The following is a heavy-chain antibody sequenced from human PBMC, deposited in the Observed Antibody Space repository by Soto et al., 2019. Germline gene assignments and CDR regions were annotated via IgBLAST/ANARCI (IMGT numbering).Heavy chain of an antibody. J-gene: IGHJ4*02. CDR2: IKEDGTKK. CDR3: AKNGAEDIVGVVINVDYYDY. Sequence: GGSLRLSCAASGFTFNKYWMSWVRQAPGKGLEWVANIKEDGTKKNYVDSVKGRFTISRDNAKNSVFLQLNSLRHEDSAVYYCAKNGAEDIVGVVINVDYYDYWGQGTPVTVSS. V-gene: IGHV3-7*03. D-gene: IGHD3-3*01. CDR1: GFTFNKYW.